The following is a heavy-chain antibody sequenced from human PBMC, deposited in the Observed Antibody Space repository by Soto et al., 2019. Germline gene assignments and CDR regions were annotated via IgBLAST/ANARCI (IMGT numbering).Heavy chain of an antibody. CDR3: AGNSSGVTGYYYVMDV. CDR2: IIPIFDTA. J-gene: IGHJ6*02. D-gene: IGHD3-22*01. Sequence: QVQLVQSGAEVKKPGSSVKVSCKASGGTFSSYAISWVRQAPGQGLEWMGGIIPIFDTADYAQKFQGRVTITADESRNTAYMELSSLRSEDTAVYYCAGNSSGVTGYYYVMDVWGPGTTVTVSS. CDR1: GGTFSSYA. V-gene: IGHV1-69*12.